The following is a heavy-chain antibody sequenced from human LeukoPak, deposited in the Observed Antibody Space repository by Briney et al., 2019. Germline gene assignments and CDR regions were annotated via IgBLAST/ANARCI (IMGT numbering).Heavy chain of an antibody. V-gene: IGHV4-61*02. J-gene: IGHJ5*02. CDR1: GGSISSGSYY. Sequence: SETLSLTCTVSGGSISSGSYYWSWIRQPAGTGLEWIGRIYTSGSTNYNPTLKSRVTISVDTSKNQFSLKLSSVTAADTAVYYCGASLARFLGWNWFDPWGQGTLVTVSS. D-gene: IGHD3-3*01. CDR3: GASLARFLGWNWFDP. CDR2: IYTSGST.